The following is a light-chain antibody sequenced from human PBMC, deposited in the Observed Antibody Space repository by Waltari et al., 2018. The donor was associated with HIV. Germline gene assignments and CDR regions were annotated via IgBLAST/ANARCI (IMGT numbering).Light chain of an antibody. Sequence: QPVLTQPPSMSAPSGTQVTISCSGRGSNIANNYVSWYPQFPGADPKLLIYDNNKRPSGKPDRFSGSKSGTSATLGITAVQAGDEAAYYCATWDSSLNAWVFGGGTRLAVL. CDR1: GSNIANNY. J-gene: IGLJ3*02. CDR2: DNN. V-gene: IGLV1-51*01. CDR3: ATWDSSLNAWV.